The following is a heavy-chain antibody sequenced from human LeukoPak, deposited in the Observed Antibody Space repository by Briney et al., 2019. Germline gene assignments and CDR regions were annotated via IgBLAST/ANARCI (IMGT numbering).Heavy chain of an antibody. CDR1: GYTFTNNW. Sequence: ASVKASCKASGYTFTNNWMHWVRQAPGQGLEWVGLINPTGTWTLYAQNFQGRITLTRDMSTTTDYMELSSLTSEDTAVYYCARDNSVGDIAWWFDPWGQGTLVTVSS. V-gene: IGHV1-46*01. J-gene: IGHJ5*01. CDR3: ARDNSVGDIAWWFDP. CDR2: INPTGTWT. D-gene: IGHD2-15*01.